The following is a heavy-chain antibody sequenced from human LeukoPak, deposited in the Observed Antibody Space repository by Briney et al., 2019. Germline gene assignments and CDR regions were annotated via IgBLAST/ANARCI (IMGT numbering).Heavy chain of an antibody. CDR2: IFSSGTT. D-gene: IGHD3-10*01. V-gene: IGHV4-39*01. CDR1: GGSVSSGSYF. Sequence: KPSESLSPAYPVSGGSVSSGSYFWGWIRQPPGKGLEWVGSIFSSGTTYYNPSLNSRASISVDTSKNQFSLKIASVTAADTAVFYCARHGHIIDYNRPGVDDWGQ. CDR3: ARHGHIIDYNRPGVDD. J-gene: IGHJ4*02.